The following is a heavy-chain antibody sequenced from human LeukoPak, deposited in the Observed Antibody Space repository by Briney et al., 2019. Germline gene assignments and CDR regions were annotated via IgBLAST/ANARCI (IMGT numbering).Heavy chain of an antibody. Sequence: PGGSLRLSCAASGFTFSNYGMHWVRQAPGKGLEWVSFIPYYGSNKYYADSLQGRLTISRDNSMNTLYLQMSSLRAEDTARYYCAKDICGGNCYPHGGYWGQGTLVTVSS. CDR1: GFTFSNYG. D-gene: IGHD2-21*01. CDR3: AKDICGGNCYPHGGY. CDR2: IPYYGSNK. V-gene: IGHV3-30*02. J-gene: IGHJ4*02.